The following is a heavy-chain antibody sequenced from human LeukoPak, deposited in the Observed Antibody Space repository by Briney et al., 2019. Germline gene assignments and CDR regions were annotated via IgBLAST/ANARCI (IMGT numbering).Heavy chain of an antibody. V-gene: IGHV3-7*01. J-gene: IGHJ5*02. Sequence: GGSLRLSCAASGFTFSSYWMSWVRQAPGKGLEWVANIKQDGSEKYYVDSVKGRFTISRDNAKNSLYLQMNSLRAEDTAVYYCARDLRSTVLLWFGESPHYNWFDPWGQGTLVTVSS. CDR1: GFTFSSYW. CDR3: ARDLRSTVLLWFGESPHYNWFDP. CDR2: IKQDGSEK. D-gene: IGHD3-10*01.